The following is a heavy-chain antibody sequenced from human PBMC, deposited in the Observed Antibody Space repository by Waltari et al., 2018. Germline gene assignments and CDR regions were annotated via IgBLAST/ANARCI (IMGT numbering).Heavy chain of an antibody. V-gene: IGHV4-4*07. D-gene: IGHD3-10*01. Sequence: QVQLQESGPGLVKPSETLSLTCTVSGGSISSYYWSWIGQPPGEGREWIVGIFTSGRTNYNPSLKSRRTISVDTSKKQYSLKLSSVTAADTAVYYCRGIGKYGSGDMDVWGKGTTVTVSS. CDR1: GGSISSYY. CDR3: RGIGKYGSGDMDV. CDR2: IFTSGRT. J-gene: IGHJ6*03.